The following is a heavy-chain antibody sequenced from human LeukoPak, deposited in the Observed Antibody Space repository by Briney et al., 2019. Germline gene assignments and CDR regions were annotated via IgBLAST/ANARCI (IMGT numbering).Heavy chain of an antibody. CDR2: ISGSGGST. D-gene: IGHD1-26*01. Sequence: GGTLRLSCAASGFTFSSYTMSWVRQAPGKGLEWVSAISGSGGSTYYADSVKGRFTISRDNSKNTLYLQMNSLRAEDTAVYYCAKDRIVGATTYFDYWGQGTLVTVSS. J-gene: IGHJ4*02. V-gene: IGHV3-23*01. CDR3: AKDRIVGATTYFDY. CDR1: GFTFSSYT.